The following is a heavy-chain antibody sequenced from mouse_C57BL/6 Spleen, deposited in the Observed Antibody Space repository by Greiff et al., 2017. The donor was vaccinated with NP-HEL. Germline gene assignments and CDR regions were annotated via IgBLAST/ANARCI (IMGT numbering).Heavy chain of an antibody. V-gene: IGHV1-7*01. Sequence: VKLMESGAELAKPGASVKLSCKASGYTFTSYWMHWVKQRPGQGLEWIGYINPSSGYTKYNQKFKDKATLTADKSSSTAYMQLSSLTYEDSAVYYCARITVVAHYAMDYWGQGTSVTVSS. CDR3: ARITVVAHYAMDY. D-gene: IGHD1-1*01. CDR1: GYTFTSYW. J-gene: IGHJ4*01. CDR2: INPSSGYT.